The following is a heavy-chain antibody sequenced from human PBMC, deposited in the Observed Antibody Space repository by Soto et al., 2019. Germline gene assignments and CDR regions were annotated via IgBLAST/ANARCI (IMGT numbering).Heavy chain of an antibody. D-gene: IGHD2-2*01. CDR3: ARDGCSSTVCNSPYYYVKDV. Sequence: PGGSLRLSCAASGFTFSNYGMHWVRQAPGKGLEWVAVIWYDGSNKYYADSVKGRFTISRDNSRNTLYLQMNSLRAEDTTVYYCARDGCSSTVCNSPYYYVKDVWGQGTTGTVSS. CDR1: GFTFSNYG. V-gene: IGHV3-33*01. J-gene: IGHJ6*02. CDR2: IWYDGSNK.